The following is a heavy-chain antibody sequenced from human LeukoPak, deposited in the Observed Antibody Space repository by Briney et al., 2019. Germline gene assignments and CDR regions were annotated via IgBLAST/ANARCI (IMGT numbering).Heavy chain of an antibody. Sequence: ASVKVSCKASGYTFTAYDLHWVRQAPGQGLEWMGWINPHSGGTNYAQNFQGRVTMTRDTSITTAYMELPSLTSDDTAVYYCAREVSVAGTMVDDWGQGTLVTVSS. D-gene: IGHD6-19*01. CDR1: GYTFTAYD. V-gene: IGHV1-2*02. CDR2: INPHSGGT. J-gene: IGHJ4*02. CDR3: AREVSVAGTMVDD.